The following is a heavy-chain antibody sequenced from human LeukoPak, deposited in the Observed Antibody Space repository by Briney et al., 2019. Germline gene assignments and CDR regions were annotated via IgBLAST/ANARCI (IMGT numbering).Heavy chain of an antibody. CDR1: DESFSGYY. CDR3: ARGLNDSWTGENY. CDR2: INHSGSI. D-gene: IGHD3-3*01. V-gene: IGHV4-34*01. Sequence: SETLFLTCAVYDESFSGYYWSWIRQPPGKGLEWIGEINHSGSINYNPSLKGRVTISLDTSKSQFCLKVRYVTAADTAVYYCARGLNDSWTGENYWGQGTLVTVSS. J-gene: IGHJ4*02.